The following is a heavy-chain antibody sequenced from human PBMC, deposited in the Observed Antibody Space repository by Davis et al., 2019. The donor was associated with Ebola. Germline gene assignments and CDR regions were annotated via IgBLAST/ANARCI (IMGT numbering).Heavy chain of an antibody. CDR2: MNGRGSLK. V-gene: IGHV3-7*01. D-gene: IGHD7-27*01. CDR3: ATDKWGPAL. CDR1: GFNFDDSW. J-gene: IGHJ4*02. Sequence: PGGSLRLSCVVSGFNFDDSWMTWVRQAPGKGLEWVANMNGRGSLKNYVDSVKGRFTISRDNAKKSLYLEMNSLGGEDTAIYYCATDKWGPALWGQGTLVTVSS.